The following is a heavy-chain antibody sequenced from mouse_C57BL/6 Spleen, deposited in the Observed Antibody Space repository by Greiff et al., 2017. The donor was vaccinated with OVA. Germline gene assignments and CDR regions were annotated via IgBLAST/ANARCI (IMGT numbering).Heavy chain of an antibody. CDR2: ISSGGSYT. D-gene: IGHD2-4*01. CDR1: GFTFSSYG. J-gene: IGHJ3*01. V-gene: IGHV5-6*01. CDR3: ARRGYDYDAWFAY. Sequence: EVQGVESGGDLVKPGGSLKLSCAASGFTFSSYGMSWVRQTPDKRLEWVATISSGGSYTYYPDSVKGRFTISRDNAKNTLYLQMSSLKSEDTAMYYCARRGYDYDAWFAYWGQGTLVTVSA.